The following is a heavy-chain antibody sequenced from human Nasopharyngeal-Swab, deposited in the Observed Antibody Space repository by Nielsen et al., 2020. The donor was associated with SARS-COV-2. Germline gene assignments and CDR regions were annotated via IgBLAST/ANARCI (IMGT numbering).Heavy chain of an antibody. CDR2: IYYSGST. V-gene: IGHV4-59*01. Sequence: GSLRLSCTVSGGSISSYYWSWIRQPPGKGLEWIGYIYYSGSTNYNPSLKSRVTISVDTSKNQFSLKLSSVTAADTAVYYCARDLLYGDFYYYYVMDVWGQGTTVTVSS. D-gene: IGHD4-17*01. J-gene: IGHJ6*02. CDR1: GGSISSYY. CDR3: ARDLLYGDFYYYYVMDV.